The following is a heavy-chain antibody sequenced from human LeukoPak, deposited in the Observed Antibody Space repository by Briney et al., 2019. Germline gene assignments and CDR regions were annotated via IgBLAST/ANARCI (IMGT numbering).Heavy chain of an antibody. Sequence: ASLTVSCKASGYTFSSYYMHWVRQAPGQGLEWMGIINPRIGSTTYAQKFQGRVTMTRDMSTSTVYMELSSLTSEDTAVYFCARGPTTVVTTDWGQGTLVTVSS. CDR2: INPRIGST. V-gene: IGHV1-46*01. CDR1: GYTFSSYY. J-gene: IGHJ4*02. CDR3: ARGPTTVVTTD. D-gene: IGHD4-23*01.